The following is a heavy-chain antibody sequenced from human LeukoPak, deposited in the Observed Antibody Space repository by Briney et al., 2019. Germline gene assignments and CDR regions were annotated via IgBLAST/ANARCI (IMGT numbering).Heavy chain of an antibody. Sequence: GGSLRLSCAASGFTFSYYSMNWVRQAPGKGLEWVSYISSSSSYIYYADSVKGRFTISRDNAKNALYLQMNSLRAEDTAVYYCARVTLDYGDYELGYWGQGTLVTVSS. CDR2: ISSSSSYI. J-gene: IGHJ4*02. CDR1: GFTFSYYS. V-gene: IGHV3-21*01. CDR3: ARVTLDYGDYELGY. D-gene: IGHD4-17*01.